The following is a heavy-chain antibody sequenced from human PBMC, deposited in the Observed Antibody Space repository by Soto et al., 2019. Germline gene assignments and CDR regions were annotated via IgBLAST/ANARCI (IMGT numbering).Heavy chain of an antibody. V-gene: IGHV4-39*01. Sequence: SETLSLTCTVSGESMTISYFLWGWVRQPPGKGLEWIGGIYYSGLANYNPSLRSRATMSVDTSRNQFFLNVTSVTAADTAVYYCERPVYAHWAFDIWCQGKLLTV. D-gene: IGHD2-2*01. J-gene: IGHJ3*02. CDR3: ERPVYAHWAFDI. CDR2: IYYSGLA. CDR1: GESMTISYFL.